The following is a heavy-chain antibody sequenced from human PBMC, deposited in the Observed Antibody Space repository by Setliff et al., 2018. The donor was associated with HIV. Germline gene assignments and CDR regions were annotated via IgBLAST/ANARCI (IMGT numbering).Heavy chain of an antibody. Sequence: SETLSLTCTVSGGSISSGGYYWSWIRQHPEKALEWIGYIFHSGDTYYNPSLKSRISMSVDTSKNQFSLELTSLTAADTAVYYCATRPRIAARPFDYWGQGMLVTVSS. CDR3: ATRPRIAARPFDY. D-gene: IGHD6-6*01. J-gene: IGHJ4*02. CDR1: GGSISSGGYY. CDR2: IFHSGDT. V-gene: IGHV4-31*03.